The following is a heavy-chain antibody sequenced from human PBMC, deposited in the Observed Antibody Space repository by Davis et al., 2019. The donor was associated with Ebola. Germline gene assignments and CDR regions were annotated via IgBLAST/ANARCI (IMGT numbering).Heavy chain of an antibody. J-gene: IGHJ4*02. CDR3: ASGYSRDFDY. Sequence: GESPKIPCAASGFTFSSYWMSRVRQAPGKGLEWVANIKQDGREKYYVDSVKGRFTISRDNAKNSLYLQMNSLRAEDTAVYYCASGYSRDFDYWGQGTLVTVSS. CDR2: IKQDGREK. CDR1: GFTFSSYW. V-gene: IGHV3-7*01. D-gene: IGHD6-13*01.